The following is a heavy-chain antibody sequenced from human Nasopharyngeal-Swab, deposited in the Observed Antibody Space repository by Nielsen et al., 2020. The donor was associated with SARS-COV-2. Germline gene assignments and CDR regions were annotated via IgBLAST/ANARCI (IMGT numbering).Heavy chain of an antibody. CDR3: ASPATVVTLDAFDI. J-gene: IGHJ3*02. V-gene: IGHV1-18*01. Sequence: ASVKVSCKASGYTFTSYGISWVRQAPGQGLEWMGWISAYNGNTNYAQKLQGRVTMTTDTPTSTAYMELRSLRSDDTAVYYCASPATVVTLDAFDIWGQGTMVTVSS. D-gene: IGHD4-23*01. CDR2: ISAYNGNT. CDR1: GYTFTSYG.